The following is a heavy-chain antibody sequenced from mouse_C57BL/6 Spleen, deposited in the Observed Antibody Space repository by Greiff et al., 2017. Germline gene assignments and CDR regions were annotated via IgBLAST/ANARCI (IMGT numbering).Heavy chain of an antibody. D-gene: IGHD2-2*01. Sequence: QVQLQQPGAELVKPGASVKLSCKASGYTFTSYWMQWVKQRPGQGLEWIGEIDPSDSYTNYNQKFKGKATVTVDTSSSTAYMQLSSLTSEDSAVYFCARAGFRDYAMDYWGQGTTVTVSS. CDR1: GYTFTSYW. CDR3: ARAGFRDYAMDY. V-gene: IGHV1-50*01. J-gene: IGHJ4*01. CDR2: IDPSDSYT.